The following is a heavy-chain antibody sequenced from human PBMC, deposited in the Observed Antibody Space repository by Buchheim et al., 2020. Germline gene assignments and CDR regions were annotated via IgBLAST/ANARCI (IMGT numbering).Heavy chain of an antibody. D-gene: IGHD5-24*01. CDR2: ISSSSSTI. V-gene: IGHV3-48*01. Sequence: EVQLVESGGGLVQPGRSLRLSCAASGFTFSSYSMNWVRQAPGKGLEWVSYISSSSSTIYYADSVKGRFTISRDNAKNSLYLQMNSLRAEDTAVYYCARGAQKMATIPDYWGQGTL. J-gene: IGHJ4*02. CDR3: ARGAQKMATIPDY. CDR1: GFTFSSYS.